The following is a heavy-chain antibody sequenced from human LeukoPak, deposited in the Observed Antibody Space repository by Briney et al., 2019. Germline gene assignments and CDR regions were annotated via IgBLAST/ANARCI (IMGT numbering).Heavy chain of an antibody. CDR1: GFTFSSYG. J-gene: IGHJ4*02. CDR3: AKASARYYYFDY. Sequence: GGSLRLSCAASGFTFSSYGMHWVRQAPGKGLEWVAVIPYDGSNKYYADSVKGRFTISRDNSKNTLYLQMNSLRAEDTAVYYCAKASARYYYFDYWGQGTLVTASS. D-gene: IGHD1-1*01. V-gene: IGHV3-30*18. CDR2: IPYDGSNK.